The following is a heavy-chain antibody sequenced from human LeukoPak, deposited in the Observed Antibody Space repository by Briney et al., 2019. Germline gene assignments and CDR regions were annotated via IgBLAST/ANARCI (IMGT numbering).Heavy chain of an antibody. D-gene: IGHD3-10*01. CDR1: GYTFIKHW. Sequence: ASVKVSRKASGYTFIKHWMHWVRQAPGQGLEWVGLINPTGSATLYAQKLQGRVTLTRDMSTNTDYMELRSLKSEDTAVYYCARDNSVGDIAWWFDPWGQGTLVTVSS. V-gene: IGHV1-46*01. CDR3: ARDNSVGDIAWWFDP. CDR2: INPTGSAT. J-gene: IGHJ5*02.